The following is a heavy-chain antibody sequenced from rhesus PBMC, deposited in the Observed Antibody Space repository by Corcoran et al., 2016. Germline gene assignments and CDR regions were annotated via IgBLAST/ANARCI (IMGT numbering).Heavy chain of an antibody. D-gene: IGHD3-28*01. J-gene: IGHJ4*01. V-gene: IGHV4-65*01. CDR1: GGSVSSRNW. Sequence: QVQLQESGPGLVKPSETLSLTCAVSGGSVSSRNWWSWIRQTPGKGLEWIGDISGSSGSTYYNPSLKSRVTISTDTSKNQFSLKLSSVTAADTAVYYCARDLRYDSGYYYWGQGVLVTVSS. CDR2: ISGSSGST. CDR3: ARDLRYDSGYYY.